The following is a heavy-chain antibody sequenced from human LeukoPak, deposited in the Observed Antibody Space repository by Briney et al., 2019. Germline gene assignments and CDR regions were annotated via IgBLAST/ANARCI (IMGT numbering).Heavy chain of an antibody. Sequence: PGGSLRLSCAASGFTFSSYAMSWVRQAPGKGLEWVSAISGSGGSTYYADSVKGRFAISRDNSKNTLYLQMNSLRAEDTAVYYCAKGWYVVPAAISWGQGTLVTVSS. V-gene: IGHV3-23*01. CDR2: ISGSGGST. CDR1: GFTFSSYA. CDR3: AKGWYVVPAAIS. J-gene: IGHJ4*02. D-gene: IGHD2-2*02.